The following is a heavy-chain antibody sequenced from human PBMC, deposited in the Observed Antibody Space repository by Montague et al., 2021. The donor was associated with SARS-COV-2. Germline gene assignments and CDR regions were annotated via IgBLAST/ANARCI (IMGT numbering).Heavy chain of an antibody. CDR2: IDWDDDK. V-gene: IGHV2-70*01. J-gene: IGHJ4*02. Sequence: PALVKPTQTLTLTCTFSGFSLSTSGMCVSWIRQPPGKALEWLALIDWDDDKFYSTSLKTRFTISKDTSKNQVVLTMTKMDPVDTATYYCARVRYFDTTFDYWGQGTLVTVSS. CDR3: ARVRYFDTTFDY. D-gene: IGHD3-9*01. CDR1: GFSLSTSGMC.